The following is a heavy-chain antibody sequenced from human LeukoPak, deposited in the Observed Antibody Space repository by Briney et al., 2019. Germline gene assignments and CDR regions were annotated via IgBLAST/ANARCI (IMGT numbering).Heavy chain of an antibody. CDR2: IYYSGST. CDR1: GGSISSGGYY. V-gene: IGHV4-31*03. D-gene: IGHD6-6*01. Sequence: SQTLSLTCTVSGGSISSGGYYWSWIRQHPGKGLEWIGYIYYSGSTYYNPSLTSRVTISVDTSKNQFSLKLSFVTAADTAVYYCARGRYSSSFWFDPWGQGTLVTVSS. J-gene: IGHJ5*02. CDR3: ARGRYSSSFWFDP.